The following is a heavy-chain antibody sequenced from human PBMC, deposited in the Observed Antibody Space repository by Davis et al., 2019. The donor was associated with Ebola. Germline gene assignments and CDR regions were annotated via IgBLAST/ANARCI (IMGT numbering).Heavy chain of an antibody. Sequence: GESLKISCAASGFTFSTYSMSWVRQAPGKGLEWVSSISSDSDYIYYADSAKGRFTISRDNSKNTLYVQMNSLRAEDTAVYYCARARITMIVVVIETPNYFDYWGQGTLVTVSS. CDR3: ARARITMIVVVIETPNYFDY. J-gene: IGHJ4*02. D-gene: IGHD3-22*01. CDR1: GFTFSTYS. CDR2: ISSDSDYI. V-gene: IGHV3-21*04.